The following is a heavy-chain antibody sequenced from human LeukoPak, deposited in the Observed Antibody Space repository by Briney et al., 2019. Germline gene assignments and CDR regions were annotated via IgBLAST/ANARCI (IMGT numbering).Heavy chain of an antibody. CDR3: ARSSYSSSSSV. CDR2: INSDGSEG. V-gene: IGHV3-7*03. D-gene: IGHD6-6*01. Sequence: GGSLRLSCSASGFAFSSYAMYWARQAPGKGLEWVASINSDGSEGYYADVVKGRFTISRDNAKNSLYLQINSLRAEDTAVYYCARSSYSSSSSVWGQGTMVTVSS. J-gene: IGHJ3*01. CDR1: GFAFSSYA.